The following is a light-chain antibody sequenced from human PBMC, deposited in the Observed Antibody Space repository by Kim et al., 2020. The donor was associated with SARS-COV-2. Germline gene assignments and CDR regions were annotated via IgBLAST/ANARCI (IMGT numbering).Light chain of an antibody. Sequence: ASVGDRVTITCRASQSISNLLAWYQQKPGKAPKLLIYDASSLENGVPSKFSGSGSWTEFTLTISSLQPDDFATYYCQQYNSYSRYTFGQGTKLEI. CDR3: QQYNSYSRYT. J-gene: IGKJ2*01. CDR2: DAS. V-gene: IGKV1-5*01. CDR1: QSISNL.